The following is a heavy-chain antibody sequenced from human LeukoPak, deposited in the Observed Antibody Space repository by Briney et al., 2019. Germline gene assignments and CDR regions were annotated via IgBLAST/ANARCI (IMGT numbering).Heavy chain of an antibody. Sequence: PGGSLRLSCAASGFTFGYYGMNWVRQAPGKGLEWISYISSDSGTIYYADSVKGRFSISRDDAKSSLYLQVNSLRVEDTAVYYCAGVASAWADDYWGQGALVTVSS. CDR2: ISSDSGTI. CDR1: GFTFGYYG. J-gene: IGHJ4*02. V-gene: IGHV3-48*01. D-gene: IGHD6-19*01. CDR3: AGVASAWADDY.